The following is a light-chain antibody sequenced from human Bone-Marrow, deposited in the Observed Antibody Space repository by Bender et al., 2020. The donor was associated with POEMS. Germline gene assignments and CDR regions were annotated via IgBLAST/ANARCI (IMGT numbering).Light chain of an antibody. CDR3: CSNAGGTYV. J-gene: IGLJ1*01. V-gene: IGLV2-23*01. CDR2: ERS. CDR1: SSDVGAYNL. Sequence: QSALTQPASVSGSPGQSITISCTGTSSDVGAYNLVSWYQQHPGRAPKLMISERSSRPAGVSNRYSASRSTNSASLTVSGLQVEADADYCCCSNAGGTYVFGTGTTVTVL.